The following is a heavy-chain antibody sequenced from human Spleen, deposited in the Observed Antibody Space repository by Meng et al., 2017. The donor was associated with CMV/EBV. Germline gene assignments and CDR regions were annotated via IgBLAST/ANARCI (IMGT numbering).Heavy chain of an antibody. CDR3: AGSGRSYWFDP. J-gene: IGHJ5*02. CDR1: GGSFSGYY. D-gene: IGHD3-10*01. V-gene: IGHV4-59*10. CDR2: IYSSGST. Sequence: QVQLQQWGAGLLKPSETLSLTCAVYGGSFSGYYWSWIRQPAGKGLEWIGHIYSSGSTNYNPSLKSRVTMSLDTSKSQFSLKLSSVTAADTAVYYCAGSGRSYWFDPWGQGTLVTVSS.